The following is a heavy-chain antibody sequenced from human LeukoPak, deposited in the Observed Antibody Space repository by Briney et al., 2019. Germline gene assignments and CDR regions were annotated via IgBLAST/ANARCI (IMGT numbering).Heavy chain of an antibody. CDR1: GYTLTELS. CDR2: FDPEDGET. Sequence: ASVKVSCTVSGYTLTELSMHWVRQAPGKGLEWMGGFDPEDGETIYAQKFQGRVTMTEDTSTDTAYMELSSLRSEDTAVYYCATVGATVNAFDIWGQGTMVTVSS. CDR3: ATVGATVNAFDI. J-gene: IGHJ3*02. D-gene: IGHD4-17*01. V-gene: IGHV1-24*01.